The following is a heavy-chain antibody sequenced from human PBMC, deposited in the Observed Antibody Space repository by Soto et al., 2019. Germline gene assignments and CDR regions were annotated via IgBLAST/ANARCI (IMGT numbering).Heavy chain of an antibody. CDR3: ARGFTPIVVVPAAIDGTQGDPLDY. V-gene: IGHV3-48*01. Sequence: GGSLRLSCAASGFTFSSYSMNWVRQAPGKGLEWVSYISSSSSTIYYADSVKGRFTISRDNAKNSLYLQMNSLRAEDTAVYYCARGFTPIVVVPAAIDGTQGDPLDYWGQGTLVTVSS. CDR1: GFTFSSYS. D-gene: IGHD2-2*01. CDR2: ISSSSSTI. J-gene: IGHJ4*02.